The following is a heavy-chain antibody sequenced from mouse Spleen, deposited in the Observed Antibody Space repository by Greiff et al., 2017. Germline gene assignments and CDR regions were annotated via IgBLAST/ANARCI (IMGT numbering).Heavy chain of an antibody. J-gene: IGHJ3*01. D-gene: IGHD6-1*01. Sequence: EVKLVESGGGLVKPGGSLKLSCAASGFTFSSYAMSWVRQTPEKRLEWVATISSGGSYTYYPDSVKGRFTISRDNAKNTLYLQMSSLRSEDTAMYYCARQMPPFAYWGQGTLVTVSA. V-gene: IGHV5-9-3*01. CDR3: ARQMPPFAY. CDR2: ISSGGSYT. CDR1: GFTFSSYA.